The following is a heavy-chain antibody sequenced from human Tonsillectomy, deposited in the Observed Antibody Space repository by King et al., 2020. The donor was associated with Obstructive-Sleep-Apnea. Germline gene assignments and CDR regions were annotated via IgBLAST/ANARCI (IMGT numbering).Heavy chain of an antibody. CDR1: GFTFSSYA. J-gene: IGHJ4*02. Sequence: VQLVESGGGVVQPGRSLRLSCAASGFTFSSYAMHWVRQAPGKGLEWVAVISYDGSNKYYADSVKGRFTISRDNSKNTLYLQMNSLRADDTAVYYFAGDVGWSYFFYFDYWGQGTLVTVSS. CDR2: ISYDGSNK. V-gene: IGHV3-30-3*01. CDR3: AGDVGWSYFFYFDY. D-gene: IGHD1-26*01.